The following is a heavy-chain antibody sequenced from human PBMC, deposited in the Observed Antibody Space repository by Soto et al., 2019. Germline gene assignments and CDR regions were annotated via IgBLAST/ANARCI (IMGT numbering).Heavy chain of an antibody. Sequence: EVQLVESGEGLVQPGGSLRLSCAASGFIFSSYAMHWVRQAPGKGLEYVSAISSNGGTTYYADSVKGRFTISRDNSKNTMYLHMGSLRAEDMAVYYCARAKYASGYYSGWGQGTLGTVSS. V-gene: IGHV3-64*02. CDR2: ISSNGGTT. CDR3: ARAKYASGYYSG. CDR1: GFIFSSYA. J-gene: IGHJ4*02. D-gene: IGHD5-12*01.